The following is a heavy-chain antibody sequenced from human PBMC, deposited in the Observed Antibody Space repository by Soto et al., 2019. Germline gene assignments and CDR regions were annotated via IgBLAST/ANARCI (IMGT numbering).Heavy chain of an antibody. V-gene: IGHV3-21*01. Sequence: GGSLRLSCAASGFTFSSYSMNWVRQAPGKGLEWVSSISSSSSYIYYADSVKGRFTISRDNAKNSLYLQMNSLRAEDTAVYYCAKDLVANIYYYYGMDVWGQGTTVTVSS. CDR2: ISSSSSYI. CDR1: GFTFSSYS. D-gene: IGHD2-15*01. J-gene: IGHJ6*02. CDR3: AKDLVANIYYYYGMDV.